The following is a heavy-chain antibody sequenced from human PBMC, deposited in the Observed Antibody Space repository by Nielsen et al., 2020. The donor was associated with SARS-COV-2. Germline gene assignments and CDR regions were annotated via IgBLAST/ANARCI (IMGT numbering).Heavy chain of an antibody. J-gene: IGHJ6*02. Sequence: SETLSLTCTVSGGSTSGYYWSWIRQPPGKGLEWIGYIYFTGNTHYNPSLKSRVTISLDTSKSQFSLRLRSVTAADTAVYFCARDKERGDNNGPGYYYYAMDVWGRGTTVTVSS. D-gene: IGHD5-18*01. CDR1: GGSTSGYY. CDR2: IYFTGNT. CDR3: ARDKERGDNNGPGYYYYAMDV. V-gene: IGHV4-59*13.